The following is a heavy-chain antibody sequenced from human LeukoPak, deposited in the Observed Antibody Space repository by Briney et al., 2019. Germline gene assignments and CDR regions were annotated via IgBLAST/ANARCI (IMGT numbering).Heavy chain of an antibody. CDR2: IYYSGST. J-gene: IGHJ1*01. V-gene: IGHV4-59*01. CDR3: ARSRGGSYYVEYFQH. D-gene: IGHD1-26*01. CDR1: GGSISSYY. Sequence: SSETLSLTCTVSGGSISSYYWSWIRQPPGKGLEWIGYIYYSGSTNYNPSLKSRVTISVDTSKNQFSLKLSSVTAADTAVYYCARSRGGSYYVEYFQHWGQGTLVTVSS.